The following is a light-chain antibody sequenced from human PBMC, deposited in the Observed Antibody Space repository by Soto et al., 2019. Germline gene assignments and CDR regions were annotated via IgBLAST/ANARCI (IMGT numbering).Light chain of an antibody. J-gene: IGLJ1*01. Sequence: QSVLPQPPSGSGAPGQRVTISCTGSGSNIAAGYDVHWSQQRPGTAPKLLIFGNINRPSGVPDRFSGSKSGTSASLAITGLQAEYEGDYYCQSYDSTLRARYVFGTRTKLTVL. CDR1: GSNIAAGYD. CDR3: QSYDSTLRARYV. V-gene: IGLV1-40*01. CDR2: GNI.